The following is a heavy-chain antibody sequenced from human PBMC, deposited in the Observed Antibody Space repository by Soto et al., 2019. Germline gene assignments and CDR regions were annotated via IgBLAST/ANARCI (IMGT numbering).Heavy chain of an antibody. CDR3: ARGRSGAAAGTFYYYGMDV. CDR1: RGSLSINRSA. J-gene: IGHJ6*02. CDR2: TYYRSKWYN. D-gene: IGHD6-13*01. V-gene: IGHV6-1*01. Sequence: SQTLALPGALSRGSLSINRSACNFIRPSPSRGVELLGRTYYRSKWYNDYAVSVKSRITINPDTSKNQFSLQLDSVTPEGTAVYYCARGRSGAAAGTFYYYGMDVWGQGTTVTVSS.